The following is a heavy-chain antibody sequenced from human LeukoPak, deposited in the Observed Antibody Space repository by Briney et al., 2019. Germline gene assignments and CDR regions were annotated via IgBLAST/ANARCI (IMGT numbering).Heavy chain of an antibody. J-gene: IGHJ4*02. D-gene: IGHD4/OR15-4a*01. V-gene: IGHV1-18*01. CDR2: ISAYDGKT. CDR1: GYTFNLYG. CDR3: ARTEARTNFIDY. Sequence: EASVKVSCKASGYTFNLYGFNWVRQAPGQGLEWMGWISAYDGKTFYAQRLHGRVTMTTDTSTSTAYMELRSLTSDDTAVYYCARTEARTNFIDYWGQGTLVTISS.